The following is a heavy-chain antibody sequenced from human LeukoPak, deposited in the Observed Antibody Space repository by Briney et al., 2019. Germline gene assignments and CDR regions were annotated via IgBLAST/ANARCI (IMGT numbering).Heavy chain of an antibody. J-gene: IGHJ4*02. CDR2: ITNSGGST. Sequence: PGGSLRLSCAASGFTFSSYVMSWVRQAPGKGLEWVSIITNSGGSTYYADSVRGRFTISRDNSKNTLYLQMNSLRVDDTAVYYCAKDPRSDYGDHDWGQGTLVTVSS. D-gene: IGHD4-17*01. V-gene: IGHV3-23*01. CDR3: AKDPRSDYGDHD. CDR1: GFTFSSYV.